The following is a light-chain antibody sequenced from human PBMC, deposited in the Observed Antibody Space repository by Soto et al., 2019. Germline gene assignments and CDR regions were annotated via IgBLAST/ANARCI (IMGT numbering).Light chain of an antibody. V-gene: IGKV3-20*01. CDR3: QQYSRSAIFT. CDR1: QSVSNNY. Sequence: EIGLTQSPGTLSLSPGERATLSCRASQSVSNNYLAWYQQRPGQTPRLLIYGASSRGAGVPDRFSGSGSGTDFTLTISRLEPEDFAVYYCQQYSRSAIFTFGPGTTVDVK. CDR2: GAS. J-gene: IGKJ3*01.